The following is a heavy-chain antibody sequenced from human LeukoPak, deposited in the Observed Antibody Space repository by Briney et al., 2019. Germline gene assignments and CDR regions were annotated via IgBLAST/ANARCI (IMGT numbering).Heavy chain of an antibody. D-gene: IGHD3-22*01. Sequence: AGGSLRLSCAASGFTFSSYAMSWVRQAPGKGLEWVSSITSSGAATYYADSVKGRFTISRDNSDNTLYLQMNSLRAEDTAVYYCAKDWPNYYGSNGHYYKLNGDCWGQGTLVTVSS. J-gene: IGHJ4*02. CDR1: GFTFSSYA. V-gene: IGHV3-23*01. CDR2: ITSSGAAT. CDR3: AKDWPNYYGSNGHYYKLNGDC.